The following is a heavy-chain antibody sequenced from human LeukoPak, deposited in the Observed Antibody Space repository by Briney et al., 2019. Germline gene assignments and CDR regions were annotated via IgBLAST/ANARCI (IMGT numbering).Heavy chain of an antibody. V-gene: IGHV4-34*01. CDR1: GGSFSGYY. CDR2: INHSGST. J-gene: IGHJ3*02. D-gene: IGHD2-2*01. CDR3: ASCYAIDAFDI. Sequence: PSETLSLTCAVYGGSFSGYYWSWIRQPPGKGLEWIGEINHSGSTNYNPSLKSRVTISVDTSKNQFSLKLSSVTAADTAVYYCASCYAIDAFDIWGQGTMVTVSS.